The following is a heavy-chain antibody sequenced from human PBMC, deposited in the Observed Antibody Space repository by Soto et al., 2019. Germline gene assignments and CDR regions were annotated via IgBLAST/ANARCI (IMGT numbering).Heavy chain of an antibody. CDR3: ARELGFGELWWYYYGMDV. CDR1: GFTFSSYA. Sequence: QVQLVESGGGVVQPGRSLRLSCAASGFTFSSYAMHWVRQAPGKGLEWVAVISYDGSNKYYADSVKGRFTISRDNSKNTLYLQMNSLRAEDTAVYYCARELGFGELWWYYYGMDVW. V-gene: IGHV3-30-3*01. D-gene: IGHD3-10*01. CDR2: ISYDGSNK. J-gene: IGHJ6*01.